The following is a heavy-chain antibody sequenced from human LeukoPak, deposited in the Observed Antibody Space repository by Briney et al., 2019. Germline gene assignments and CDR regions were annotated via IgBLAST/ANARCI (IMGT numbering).Heavy chain of an antibody. CDR2: ISYDGSNK. CDR1: GFTFSTYD. Sequence: SGGSLRLSCAASGFTFSTYDMHWVRQAPGKGLEWVAVISYDGSNKYCADSVKGRFTISRDNSKNSLYLQMNSLRAEDTAVYYCARKEMAPNWGEGTLVSVSS. J-gene: IGHJ4*02. V-gene: IGHV3-30*03. CDR3: ARKEMAPN. D-gene: IGHD5-24*01.